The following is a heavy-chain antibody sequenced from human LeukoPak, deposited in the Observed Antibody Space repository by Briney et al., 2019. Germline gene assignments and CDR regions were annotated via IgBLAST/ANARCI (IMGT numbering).Heavy chain of an antibody. CDR2: ISGSGGST. J-gene: IGHJ4*02. V-gene: IGHV3-23*01. CDR1: GFTFSSYS. Sequence: PGGSLRLSCAASGFTFSSYSMNWVRQAPGKGLEWVSAISGSGGSTYYADSVKGRFTIYRDNSKNTLYLQMNSLRAEDTAVYYCAKPGRNKQKTYYYDSSAPGGYWGQGTLVTVSS. D-gene: IGHD3-22*01. CDR3: AKPGRNKQKTYYYDSSAPGGY.